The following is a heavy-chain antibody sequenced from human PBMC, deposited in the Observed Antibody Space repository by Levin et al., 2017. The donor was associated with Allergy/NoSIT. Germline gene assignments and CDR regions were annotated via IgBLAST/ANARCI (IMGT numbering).Heavy chain of an antibody. V-gene: IGHV3-30*18. CDR1: GFPFSSYG. CDR3: AKDFRIVVSKYYFDY. Sequence: LSLTCEASGFPFSSYGMHWVRQAPGKGLEWVAVISYDGSNKDYADSVKGRFTISRDNSKKTLDLQMNSLRAEDTAVYYCAKDFRIVVSKYYFDYWGQGALVTVSS. D-gene: IGHD3-22*01. J-gene: IGHJ4*02. CDR2: ISYDGSNK.